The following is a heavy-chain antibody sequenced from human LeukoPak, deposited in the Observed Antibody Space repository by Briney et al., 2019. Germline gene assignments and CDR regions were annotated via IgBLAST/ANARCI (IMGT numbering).Heavy chain of an antibody. V-gene: IGHV4-4*02. D-gene: IGHD3-3*01. Sequence: SETLSLTCAVSGGSISSSNWWSWVRQPPGKGLEWIGEINHSGSTTYNPSLKSRVTISVDTSKNRFSLKLSSVTAADTAVYYCARVNFWSGYAYYYYMDVWGKGTTVTVSS. J-gene: IGHJ6*03. CDR1: GGSISSSNW. CDR2: INHSGST. CDR3: ARVNFWSGYAYYYYMDV.